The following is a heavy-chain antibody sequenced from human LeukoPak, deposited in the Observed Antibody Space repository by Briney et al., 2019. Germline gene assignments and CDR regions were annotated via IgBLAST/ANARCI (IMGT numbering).Heavy chain of an antibody. CDR2: ISGSGRTI. CDR1: GFTFSDYY. V-gene: IGHV3-11*01. J-gene: IGHJ5*02. D-gene: IGHD3-16*01. Sequence: GGSLRLSCAASGFTFSDYYMSWIRQAPGKGLEWVSYISGSGRTIYHAHSVKGRFTISRDNAKNSLYLQMNSLRAEDTAVYCARDGTAAWGRFDPWGQGTLVTASS. CDR3: ARDGTAAWGRFDP.